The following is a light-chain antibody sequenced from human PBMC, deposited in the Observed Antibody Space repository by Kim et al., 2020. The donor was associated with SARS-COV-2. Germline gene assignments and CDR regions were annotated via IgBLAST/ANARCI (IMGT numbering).Light chain of an antibody. Sequence: SPGARATLSCRASQSVGSNLAWYQQKPGQAPRLLIYGASTRATDIPDRFSGSGSGTEFTLTISSLQSDDLAVYYCQHYNNWPPWTFGQGTKVDIK. CDR2: GAS. J-gene: IGKJ1*01. V-gene: IGKV3-15*01. CDR1: QSVGSN. CDR3: QHYNNWPPWT.